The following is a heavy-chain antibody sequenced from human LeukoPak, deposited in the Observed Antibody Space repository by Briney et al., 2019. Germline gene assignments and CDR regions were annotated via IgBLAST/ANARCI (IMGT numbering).Heavy chain of an antibody. Sequence: PSETLSLTCTVSGGSISGFYWSWIRQSPEKGLEWIAYIHSSAGSNYNPSLKSRVTISVDTSKNQFSLKVTYVTAADTAMYYCARVGSEAVAGTGQYYFDYWGQGILVTVSS. CDR3: ARVGSEAVAGTGQYYFDY. V-gene: IGHV4-59*01. CDR2: IHSSAGS. D-gene: IGHD6-19*01. CDR1: GGSISGFY. J-gene: IGHJ4*02.